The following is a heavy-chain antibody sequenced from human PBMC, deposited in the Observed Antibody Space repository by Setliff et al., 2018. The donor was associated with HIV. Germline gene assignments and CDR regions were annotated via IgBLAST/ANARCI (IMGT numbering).Heavy chain of an antibody. V-gene: IGHV4-39*01. J-gene: IGHJ5*02. CDR2: VSQSGST. D-gene: IGHD2-8*01. Sequence: SETLSLTCSVSGVSINRTDHYWGWIRQSPGKRPEWIGSVSQSGSTYYNPSLKSRVAISIDTSENQFSLKLTSVTAADTAVYYCARRGRDGVLIVFATGFDPWGQGTLVTVSS. CDR3: ARRGRDGVLIVFATGFDP. CDR1: GVSINRTDHY.